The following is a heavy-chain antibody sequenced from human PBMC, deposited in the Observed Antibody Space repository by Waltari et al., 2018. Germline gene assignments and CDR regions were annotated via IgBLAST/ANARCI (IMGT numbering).Heavy chain of an antibody. Sequence: QVQLVESGGGVVQPGGSLRLSCAASGFTFSSYGIDWVRQSPGKGLEWVALIRYNGSNNYYADSVKGRFTIAIDNSKNTLYLQMNSLRAEDTAVYYCAKDLGYWGQGTLVTVSS. CDR1: GFTFSSYG. CDR3: AKDLGY. V-gene: IGHV3-30*02. J-gene: IGHJ4*02. CDR2: IRYNGSNN. D-gene: IGHD7-27*01.